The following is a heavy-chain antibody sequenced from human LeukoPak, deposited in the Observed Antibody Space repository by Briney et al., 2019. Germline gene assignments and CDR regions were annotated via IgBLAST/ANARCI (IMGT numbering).Heavy chain of an antibody. J-gene: IGHJ6*03. V-gene: IGHV5-51*01. Sequence: GESLKISCKGSGYSFTSYWIGWVRQMPGKGLEWMGIIYPGDSDTRYSPSFQGQVTISADKSISTAYLQWSSPKASDTAMYYCARHGDATFGDYYYYYYMDVWGKGTTVTVSS. CDR3: ARHGDATFGDYYYYYYMDV. CDR1: GYSFTSYW. D-gene: IGHD3-16*01. CDR2: IYPGDSDT.